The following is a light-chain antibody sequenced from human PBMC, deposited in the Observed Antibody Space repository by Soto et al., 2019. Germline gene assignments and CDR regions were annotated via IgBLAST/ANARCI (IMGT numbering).Light chain of an antibody. CDR1: GSDVRGYNY. CDR3: SSYTSSSSLKWV. CDR2: EVS. J-gene: IGLJ3*02. Sequence: QSALTQPASVSGSPGQSITISCTGTGSDVRGYNYVSWYQQHPGKAPKLMIYEVSNRPSGVSNRFSGSKSGNTASLTISGLQAGDEADYYCSSYTSSSSLKWVFGGGTKLTVL. V-gene: IGLV2-14*01.